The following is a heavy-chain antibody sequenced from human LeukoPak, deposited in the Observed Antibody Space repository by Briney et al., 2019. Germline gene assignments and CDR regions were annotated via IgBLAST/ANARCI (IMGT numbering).Heavy chain of an antibody. CDR3: ARDSSGWSDY. CDR2: ISSSSSYI. CDR1: GFTFSGYS. J-gene: IGHJ4*02. D-gene: IGHD6-19*01. V-gene: IGHV3-21*01. Sequence: GGSLRLSCAASGFTFSGYSMNWVRQAPGKGLEWVSSISSSSSYIYYADSVKGQFTISRDNAKNSLYLQMNSLRAEDTAVYYCARDSSGWSDYWGQGTLVTASS.